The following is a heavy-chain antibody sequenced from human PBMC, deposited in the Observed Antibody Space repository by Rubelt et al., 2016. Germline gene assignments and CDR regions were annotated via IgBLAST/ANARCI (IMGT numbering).Heavy chain of an antibody. Sequence: QVQLVQSGAEVKKPGASVKVSCKASGYTFTSYGISWVRQAPGQGLEWMGWISAYNGNTNCAQKFRGRDTITAGESTITAYMELCGLRSEDTAVYYCASAVGYQNQGTFQHWGQGTLVTVSS. CDR1: GYTFTSYG. CDR3: ASAVGYQNQGTFQH. D-gene: IGHD3-16*02. CDR2: ISAYNGNT. V-gene: IGHV1-18*01. J-gene: IGHJ1*01.